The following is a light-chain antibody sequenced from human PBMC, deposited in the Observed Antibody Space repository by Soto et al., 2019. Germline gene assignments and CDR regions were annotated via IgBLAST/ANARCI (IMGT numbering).Light chain of an antibody. V-gene: IGLV1-51*02. CDR3: GTWDNSLSAGV. J-gene: IGLJ2*01. CDR2: QNN. CDR1: SSNIGKNY. Sequence: QSVLTQPPSMSAAPGQKVTISCSGSSSNIGKNYVSWYQQVPGTAPKLLIFQNNKRPSGIPDRFSGSKSGTSATLGITGLQTGDEADYYCGTWDNSLSAGVFGGGTKVTVL.